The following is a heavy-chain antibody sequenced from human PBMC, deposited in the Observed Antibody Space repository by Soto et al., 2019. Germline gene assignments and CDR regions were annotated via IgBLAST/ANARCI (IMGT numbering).Heavy chain of an antibody. CDR3: PRVAPSPKSPDY. V-gene: IGHV3-72*01. J-gene: IGHJ4*02. Sequence: VEVEESGGGLVLPGGSLRLSCTVSVVSEFNFSDQYMDWVRQAPGKGLEWVGRTRNRVNSFSTAYAASVQGRFTISREDSKKTVYLQINSLKTEDTAGYYCPRVAPSPKSPDYWGQGTLFTVSS. CDR1: VVSEFNFSDQY. CDR2: TRNRVNSFST.